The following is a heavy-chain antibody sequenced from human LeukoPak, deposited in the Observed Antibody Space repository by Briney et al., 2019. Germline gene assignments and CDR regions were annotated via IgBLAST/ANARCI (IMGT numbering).Heavy chain of an antibody. J-gene: IGHJ4*02. CDR3: ARDRLGYCGYGSCLLFDN. CDR1: GYTFVDYG. V-gene: IGHV1-18*01. D-gene: IGHD2-21*01. Sequence: ASVKVSCKASGYTFVDYGISWVRQAPGQGLEWMGWISADIGNTNYAQKFQGRVTMTRDRSTSTGYMELTSLTSDGTAVYYCARDRLGYCGYGSCLLFDNWGQGTLVTVSS. CDR2: ISADIGNT.